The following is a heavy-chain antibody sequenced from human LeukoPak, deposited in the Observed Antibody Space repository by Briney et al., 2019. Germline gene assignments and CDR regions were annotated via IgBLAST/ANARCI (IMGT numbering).Heavy chain of an antibody. CDR1: GVSISGYY. Sequence: SETLSLTCTVSGVSISGYYWSWLRQAPGKGLEWIGNIHYTGRTTYNPSLKSRVTISVDTSKNQIFLKLSSVTAADTAVYYCARFRDCGGDCYFPDYWGQGTLVTVSS. CDR3: ARFRDCGGDCYFPDY. J-gene: IGHJ4*02. CDR2: IHYTGRT. V-gene: IGHV4-59*01. D-gene: IGHD2-21*02.